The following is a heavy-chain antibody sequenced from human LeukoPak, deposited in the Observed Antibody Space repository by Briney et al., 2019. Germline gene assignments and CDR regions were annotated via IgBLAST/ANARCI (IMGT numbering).Heavy chain of an antibody. CDR1: GGTFSSYA. CDR2: IIPIFGTA. J-gene: IGHJ5*02. D-gene: IGHD6-13*01. V-gene: IGHV1-69*05. CDR3: ASTAAAGKGDWFDP. Sequence: SVKVSCKASGGTFSSYAISWVRQAPGQGLEWMGRIIPIFGTANYAQKFQGRVTITTEESTSTAYMELSSLRSEDTAVYYCASTAAAGKGDWFDPWGQGTLVTVPS.